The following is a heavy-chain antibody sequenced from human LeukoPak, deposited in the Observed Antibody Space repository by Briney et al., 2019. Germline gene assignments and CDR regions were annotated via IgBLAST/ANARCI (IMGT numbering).Heavy chain of an antibody. CDR1: GGSISSHY. D-gene: IGHD3-3*01. CDR3: ARGDYDFWSGNWFDP. CDR2: IYYSGST. J-gene: IGHJ5*02. V-gene: IGHV4-59*11. Sequence: PSETLSLTCTVSGGSISSHYWSWIRQPPGKGLEWIGYIYYSGSTNYNPSFKSRVTISVDTSKNQFSLKLSSVTAADTAVYYCARGDYDFWSGNWFDPWGQGTLVTVSS.